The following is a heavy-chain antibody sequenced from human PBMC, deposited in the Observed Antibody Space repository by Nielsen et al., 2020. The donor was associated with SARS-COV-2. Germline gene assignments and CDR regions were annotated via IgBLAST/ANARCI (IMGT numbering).Heavy chain of an antibody. Sequence: GESLKISCAASGFTFSSYSMNWVRQAPGKGLEWVSYISSSSSTIYYADSVKGRFTISRDNAKNSLYLQMNSLRDEDTAVYYCARDYSGALNWNYRRNHYYYGMDVWGQGTTVTVSS. CDR2: ISSSSSTI. V-gene: IGHV3-48*02. CDR1: GFTFSSYS. D-gene: IGHD1-7*01. J-gene: IGHJ6*02. CDR3: ARDYSGALNWNYRRNHYYYGMDV.